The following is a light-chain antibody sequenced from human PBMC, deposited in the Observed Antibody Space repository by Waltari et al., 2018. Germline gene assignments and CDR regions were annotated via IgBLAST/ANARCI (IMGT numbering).Light chain of an antibody. CDR1: LSVSSTY. J-gene: IGKJ1*01. CDR2: GAS. V-gene: IGKV3-20*01. CDR3: QQFWT. Sequence: EIVLTQSPGTLSLSPGERATLSCRASLSVSSTYLAWYQQKPGQAPRLLIYGASSRATRIPERFSGSGSGTDFTLTISRLEPEDSAVYYCQQFWTFGQGTKVEIK.